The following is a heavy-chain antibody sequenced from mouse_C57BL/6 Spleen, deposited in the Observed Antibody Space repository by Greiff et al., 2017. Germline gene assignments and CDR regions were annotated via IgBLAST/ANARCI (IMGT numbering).Heavy chain of an antibody. V-gene: IGHV1-52*01. CDR3: AREGPSYGSSSGYFDY. CDR2: IDPSDSET. J-gene: IGHJ2*01. Sequence: QVQLQQPGAELVRPGSSVKLSCKASGYTFTSYWMHWVKQRPIQGLEWIGNIDPSDSETHYNQKFKDKDTLTVDKSSSTAYMQLSRLTSEDAAVYYGAREGPSYGSSSGYFDYWGQGTIRTVSA. D-gene: IGHD1-1*01. CDR1: GYTFTSYW.